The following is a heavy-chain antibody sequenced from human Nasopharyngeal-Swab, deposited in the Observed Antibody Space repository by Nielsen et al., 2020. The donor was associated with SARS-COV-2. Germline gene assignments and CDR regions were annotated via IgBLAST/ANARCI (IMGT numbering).Heavy chain of an antibody. Sequence: SETLSLTCTFSGGSISSYYWSWIRQPPGKGLEWIGYIYYSGSTNYNPSLKSRVTISVDTSKNQFSLKLSSVTAADTAVYYCARYSGSYYWFDPWGQGTLVTVSS. CDR3: ARYSGSYYWFDP. V-gene: IGHV4-59*01. D-gene: IGHD1-26*01. J-gene: IGHJ5*02. CDR1: GGSISSYY. CDR2: IYYSGST.